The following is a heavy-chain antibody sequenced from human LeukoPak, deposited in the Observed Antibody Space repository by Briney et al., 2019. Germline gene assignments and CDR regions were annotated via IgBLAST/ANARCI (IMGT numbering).Heavy chain of an antibody. Sequence: SETLSLTCTVSGGSISSSSYYWGWIRQPPGKGLEWIGSIYYSGSTYYNPSLKSRVTISVDTSKNQFSPKLSSVTAADTAVYYCARHLLLGLVRGVSRTDAFDIWGQGTMVTVSS. CDR2: IYYSGST. D-gene: IGHD3-10*01. CDR1: GGSISSSSYY. CDR3: ARHLLLGLVRGVSRTDAFDI. J-gene: IGHJ3*02. V-gene: IGHV4-39*01.